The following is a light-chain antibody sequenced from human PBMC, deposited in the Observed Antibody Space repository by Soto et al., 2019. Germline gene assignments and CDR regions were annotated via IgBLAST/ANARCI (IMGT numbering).Light chain of an antibody. V-gene: IGKV3-20*01. J-gene: IGKJ5*01. Sequence: EIVLTQSPATLSLSPGERASLSCRASQSVSTYLAWYQHKPGQAPRLLIYDASNRATGVPVRFSGSESGTDFTLSISRLEPDDFVVYYCQQYGSSPFTFGQGTRLEIK. CDR2: DAS. CDR3: QQYGSSPFT. CDR1: QSVSTY.